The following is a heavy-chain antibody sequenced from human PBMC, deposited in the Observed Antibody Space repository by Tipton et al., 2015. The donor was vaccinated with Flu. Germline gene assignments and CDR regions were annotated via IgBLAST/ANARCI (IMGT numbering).Heavy chain of an antibody. J-gene: IGHJ3*02. D-gene: IGHD3-22*01. CDR1: GFNFNTYA. V-gene: IGHV3-23*01. CDR3: ATDPDAFYYDTWAVDI. Sequence: SLRLSCAASGFNFNTYAFNWVRQAPGKELEWVSSIDTSGHAIYYADSVRGRFTISRDNSKNTLFLQMSTLRAEDTAMYFCATDPDAFYYDTWAVDIWGQGTMVTVSS. CDR2: IDTSGHAI.